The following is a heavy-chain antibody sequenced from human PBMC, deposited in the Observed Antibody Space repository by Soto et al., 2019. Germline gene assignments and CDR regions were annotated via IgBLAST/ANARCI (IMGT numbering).Heavy chain of an antibody. J-gene: IGHJ5*02. CDR1: GGSFSGYY. Sequence: SETLSLTCAVYGGSFSGYYWSWIRQPPGKGLKWIREINHSGSTNYNPSLKSRVTISVDTSKNQFSLKLSSVTAADTAVYYCARAWNRRSHNWFDPWGQGTLVTVSS. CDR3: ARAWNRRSHNWFDP. V-gene: IGHV4-34*01. CDR2: INHSGST. D-gene: IGHD1-1*01.